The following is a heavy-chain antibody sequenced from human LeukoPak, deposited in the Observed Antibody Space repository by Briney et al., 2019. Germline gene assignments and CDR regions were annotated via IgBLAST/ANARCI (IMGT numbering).Heavy chain of an antibody. CDR2: IYHSGST. V-gene: IGHV4-30-2*01. Sequence: SETLSLTCAVSGGSISSGGYSWSWIRQPPGKGLEWIGYIYHSGSTYYNPPLKSRVTISVDRSKNQFSLKLSSVTAADTAVYYCARSFGELYGFDYWGQGTLVTVSS. CDR3: ARSFGELYGFDY. J-gene: IGHJ4*02. D-gene: IGHD3-10*01. CDR1: GGSISSGGYS.